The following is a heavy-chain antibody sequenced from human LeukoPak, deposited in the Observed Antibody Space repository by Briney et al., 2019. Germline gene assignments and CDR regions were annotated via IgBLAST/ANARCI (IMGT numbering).Heavy chain of an antibody. CDR1: GFTFSSYA. J-gene: IGHJ4*02. D-gene: IGHD5-12*01. Sequence: GGSLRLSCAASGFTFSSYAMTWVRQAPGEGLEWVSTITGSDDTTYYADSVKGRFTISRDYSKNTVHLQLNNLRAEDTAMYYCAKGPQLYSGYHPDYWGQGTLVTVSS. V-gene: IGHV3-23*01. CDR2: ITGSDDTT. CDR3: AKGPQLYSGYHPDY.